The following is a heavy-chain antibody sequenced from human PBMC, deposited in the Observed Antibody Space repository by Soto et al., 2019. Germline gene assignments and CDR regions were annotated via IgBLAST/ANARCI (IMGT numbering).Heavy chain of an antibody. CDR3: ARVPGHYGSGSYPFDY. CDR1: GFTFSSYT. Sequence: GGSLRLSCAASGFTFSSYTMHWVRQAPGKGLEWVAVIWYDGSNKYYADSVKGRFTISRDNSKNTLYLQMNSLRAEDTAVYYCARVPGHYGSGSYPFDYWGQGTLVTVSS. CDR2: IWYDGSNK. V-gene: IGHV3-33*08. J-gene: IGHJ4*02. D-gene: IGHD3-10*01.